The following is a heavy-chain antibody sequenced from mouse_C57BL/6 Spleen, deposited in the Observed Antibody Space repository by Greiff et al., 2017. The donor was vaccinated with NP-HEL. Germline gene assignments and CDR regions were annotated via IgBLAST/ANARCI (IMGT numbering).Heavy chain of an antibody. CDR3: TREGTMPVCAY. CDR1: GYTFTDYE. Sequence: VQLQESGAELVRPGASVTLSCKASGYTFTDYEMHWVKQTPVHGLEWIGAIDPETGGTAYNQKFKGKAILTADKSSSTAYMELRSLTSEDSAVYYCTREGTMPVCAYWGQGTLVTVSA. J-gene: IGHJ3*01. V-gene: IGHV1-15*01. D-gene: IGHD1-1*02. CDR2: IDPETGGT.